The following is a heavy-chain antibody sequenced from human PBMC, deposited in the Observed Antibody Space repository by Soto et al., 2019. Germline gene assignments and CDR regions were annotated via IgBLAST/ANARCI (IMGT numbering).Heavy chain of an antibody. Sequence: ASVKVSCKTSGGTFSSYAISWVRQAPGQGLEWMGGIVPIVDTSTYAQKFQGRVTITADESTSTVYMELSSLRSEDTAVYYCARGVAGPLHWFDPWGQGTLVTVSS. CDR1: GGTFSSYA. J-gene: IGHJ5*02. D-gene: IGHD6-19*01. CDR3: ARGVAGPLHWFDP. CDR2: IVPIVDTS. V-gene: IGHV1-69*13.